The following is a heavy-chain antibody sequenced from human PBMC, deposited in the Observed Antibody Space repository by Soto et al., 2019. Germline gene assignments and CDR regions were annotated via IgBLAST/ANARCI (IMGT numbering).Heavy chain of an antibody. J-gene: IGHJ4*02. Sequence: QITLKESGPTLVKPTQTLTLTCTFSGFSLSTSGVGVGWIRQPPGKALEWLALIYWDDDKRYSPSLKSRLTITKDTSXXQXVXXMTNMDPVDTATYYCAHTGRILGSCRGGTCSDFDWWGQGTLVTVSS. CDR2: IYWDDDK. CDR1: GFSLSTSGVG. V-gene: IGHV2-5*02. D-gene: IGHD2-15*01. CDR3: AHTGRILGSCRGGTCSDFDW.